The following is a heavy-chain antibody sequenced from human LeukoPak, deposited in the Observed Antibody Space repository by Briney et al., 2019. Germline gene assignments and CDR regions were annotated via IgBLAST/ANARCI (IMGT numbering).Heavy chain of an antibody. CDR2: IFYSGNT. J-gene: IGHJ4*02. CDR3: ARLAAISGSDYPDD. CDR1: GVSISSYY. D-gene: IGHD1-26*01. V-gene: IGHV4-59*08. Sequence: SETLSLTCTVSGVSISSYYWSWIRQPPGKGLEWIGYIFYSGNTIYNPSLGSRVTISADTSKNHFSLRLRSVTAADTAVYYCARLAAISGSDYPDDWGQGTLVTVSS.